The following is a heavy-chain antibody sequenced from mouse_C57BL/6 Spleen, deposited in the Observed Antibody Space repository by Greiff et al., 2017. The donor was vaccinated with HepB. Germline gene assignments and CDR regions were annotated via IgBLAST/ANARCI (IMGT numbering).Heavy chain of an antibody. Sequence: EVKLVESEGGLVQPGSSMKLSCTASGFTFSDYYMAWVRQVPEKGLEWVANINYDGSSTYYLDSLKSRFIISRDNAKNILYLQMSSLKSEDTATYYCASYSNYGAMDYWGQGTSVTVSS. J-gene: IGHJ4*01. V-gene: IGHV5-16*01. CDR2: INYDGSST. D-gene: IGHD2-5*01. CDR1: GFTFSDYY. CDR3: ASYSNYGAMDY.